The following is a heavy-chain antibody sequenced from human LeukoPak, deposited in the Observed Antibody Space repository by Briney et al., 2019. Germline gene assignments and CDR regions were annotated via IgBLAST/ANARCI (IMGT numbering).Heavy chain of an antibody. Sequence: GGSLRLSCAASGFTFSSYSMNWVRQAPGKGLEWVSSISSSSSYIYYADSVKGRFTISRDNAKNSLYLQMNSLRAEDTAVYYCARERDSGYQYGAFDIWGQGTMVTVSS. CDR1: GFTFSSYS. CDR2: ISSSSSYI. CDR3: ARERDSGYQYGAFDI. V-gene: IGHV3-21*01. J-gene: IGHJ3*02. D-gene: IGHD5-12*01.